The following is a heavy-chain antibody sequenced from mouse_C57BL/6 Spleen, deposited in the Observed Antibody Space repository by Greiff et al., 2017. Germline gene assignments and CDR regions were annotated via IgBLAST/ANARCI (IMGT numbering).Heavy chain of an antibody. CDR2: ISSGGSYT. CDR3: ARQSTGLWFAY. CDR1: GFTFSSYG. V-gene: IGHV5-6*02. Sequence: DVMLVESGGDLVKPGGSLKLSCAASGFTFSSYGMSWVRQTPDKRLEWVATISSGGSYTYYPDSVKGRFTISRDNAKNTLYLQMSSLKSEDTAMYCCARQSTGLWFAYWGQGTLVTVSA. J-gene: IGHJ3*01. D-gene: IGHD4-1*02.